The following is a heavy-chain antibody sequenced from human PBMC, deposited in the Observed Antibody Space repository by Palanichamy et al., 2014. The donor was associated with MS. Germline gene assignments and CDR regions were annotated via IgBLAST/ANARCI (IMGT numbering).Heavy chain of an antibody. CDR1: GFTVSSNY. CDR3: ARHSSNWNYEGGFDY. CDR2: IYSGGDT. Sequence: EVQLMESGGGLIQPGGSLRLSCAASGFTVSSNYMNWVRQAPGKGLEWVSIIYSGGDTFYADSVKGRFTISRDNSKNTLYLQMNSLRAEDTAVYYCARHSSNWNYEGGFDYWGQGTLVTVSS. D-gene: IGHD1-7*01. J-gene: IGHJ4*02. V-gene: IGHV3-53*01.